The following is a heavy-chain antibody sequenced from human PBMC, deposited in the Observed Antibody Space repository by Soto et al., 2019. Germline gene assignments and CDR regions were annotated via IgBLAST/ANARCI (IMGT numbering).Heavy chain of an antibody. J-gene: IGHJ4*02. V-gene: IGHV1-46*01. CDR2: INPSGGST. Sequence: ASVKVSCKASGYTFTTYYMYWVRQAPGQGLEWMGIINPSGGSTSFAQKFQGRVTMTRDTSTSTVYMELISLTSEDTAVYYCAKDRAAAKIKYYFDYWGQGTLVTV. CDR3: AKDRAAAKIKYYFDY. CDR1: GYTFTTYY. D-gene: IGHD6-13*01.